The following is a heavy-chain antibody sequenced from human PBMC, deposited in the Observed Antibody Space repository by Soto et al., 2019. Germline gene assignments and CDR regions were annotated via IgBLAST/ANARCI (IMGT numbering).Heavy chain of an antibody. D-gene: IGHD6-13*01. V-gene: IGHV1-2*04. J-gene: IGHJ6*02. Sequence: ASVKVSCKASGYTFTGYYMHWVRQAPGQGLEWMGWINPNSGGTNYAQKFQGWVTMTRDTSISTAYMELSRLRSDDTAVYYCARGGRSAAAGISYYYHYYGMDFWGQGTTVTVSS. CDR3: ARGGRSAAAGISYYYHYYGMDF. CDR1: GYTFTGYY. CDR2: INPNSGGT.